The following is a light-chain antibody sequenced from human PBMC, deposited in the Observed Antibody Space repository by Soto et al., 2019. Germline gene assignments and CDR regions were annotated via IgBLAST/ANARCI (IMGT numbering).Light chain of an antibody. CDR3: RQYGRPRT. CDR2: GAS. V-gene: IGKV3-20*01. CDR1: QSVSSSY. J-gene: IGKJ1*01. Sequence: EIVLTQSPGTLSLSPGERATLSCRASQSVSSSYLAWYQQKPGQAPRLLIYGASSRATGIPDRFSGSGSGTDFALTISGLEPEDFAVYYCRQYGRPRTFGQGTKVEIK.